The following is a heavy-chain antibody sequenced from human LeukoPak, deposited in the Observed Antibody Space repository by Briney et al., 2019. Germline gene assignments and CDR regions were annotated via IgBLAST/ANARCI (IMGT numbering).Heavy chain of an antibody. J-gene: IGHJ4*02. CDR3: ARVRCSSNSCFPDY. CDR1: GFTFSTYW. V-gene: IGHV3-7*01. Sequence: QPGGSLRLSCAASGFTFSTYWMSWVRQAPGKGLEWVANIEQDGSDKYYVDSVKGRFTISRDNAKNSLFLQMNSLRAEDTAVYYCARVRCSSNSCFPDYWGQGTLVTVSS. D-gene: IGHD2-2*01. CDR2: IEQDGSDK.